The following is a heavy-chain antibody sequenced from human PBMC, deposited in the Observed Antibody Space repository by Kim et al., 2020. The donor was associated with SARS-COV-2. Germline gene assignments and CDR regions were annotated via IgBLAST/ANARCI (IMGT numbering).Heavy chain of an antibody. J-gene: IGHJ6*02. CDR2: IKEEGGDK. CDR3: GIRPSGYYYGMYV. CDR1: GFTFSSYW. V-gene: IGHV3-7*01. Sequence: GGSLRLSCAASGFTFSSYWMSWVRQSPGKGLEWVANIKEEGGDKYYVDSVKGRFTISRDNSKNSLYLQMNSLRAEDTAVYYCGIRPSGYYYGMYVWGQSTTVTLSS.